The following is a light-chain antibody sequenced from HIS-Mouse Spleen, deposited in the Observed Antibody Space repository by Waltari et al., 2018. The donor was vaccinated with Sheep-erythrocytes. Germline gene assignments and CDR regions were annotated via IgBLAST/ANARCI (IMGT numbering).Light chain of an antibody. J-gene: IGKJ3*01. CDR3: MQALQTPIFT. Sequence: DIVMTQSPLSLPVTPGEPASISCRSSQSLLHSNGYNYLDWYLQKPWQSPQLLIYLGSNRASGVPDRFSGSGSGTDFTLKISRVEAEDVGVYYCMQALQTPIFTFGPGTKVDSK. CDR1: QSLLHSNGYNY. CDR2: LGS. V-gene: IGKV2-28*01.